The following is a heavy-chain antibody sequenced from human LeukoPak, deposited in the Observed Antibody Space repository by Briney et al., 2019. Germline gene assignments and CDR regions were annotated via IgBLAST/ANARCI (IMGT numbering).Heavy chain of an antibody. D-gene: IGHD5-12*01. Sequence: SETLSLTCTVSGGSISSYYWSWLRQPPGKGLEWIGYIYYSGSTNYNPSLKSRVTISVDTSKNQFSLKLSSVTAADTAVYYCARSVDIVAPDYWGQGTLVTVSS. CDR1: GGSISSYY. CDR3: ARSVDIVAPDY. J-gene: IGHJ4*02. V-gene: IGHV4-59*08. CDR2: IYYSGST.